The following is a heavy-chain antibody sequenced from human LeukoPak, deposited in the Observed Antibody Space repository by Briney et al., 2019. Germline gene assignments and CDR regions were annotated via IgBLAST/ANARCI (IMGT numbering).Heavy chain of an antibody. CDR1: GFTFSDYY. D-gene: IGHD2-15*01. Sequence: GGSLRLSCTASGFTFSDYYVNWIRQAPGKGLESVSYISSSSSYTDYADSVKGRFTISRDNAKNSLYLQMDNLRAEDTAVYYCARDGYCSGGSCYPYSWGQGTLVTVSS. J-gene: IGHJ4*02. CDR3: ARDGYCSGGSCYPYS. V-gene: IGHV3-11*05. CDR2: ISSSSSYT.